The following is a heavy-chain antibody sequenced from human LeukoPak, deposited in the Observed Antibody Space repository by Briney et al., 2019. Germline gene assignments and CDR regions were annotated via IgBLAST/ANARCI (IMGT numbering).Heavy chain of an antibody. Sequence: GGSLRLSCAASGFTFSSYPMSWVRQAPGKGLEWVSTISGSGGNTYYADSVKGRFTISRDNAKNSLYLQMNSLRAEDTAVYYCARESRIAVAGDDYWGQGTLVTVSS. CDR3: ARESRIAVAGDDY. V-gene: IGHV3-23*01. CDR2: ISGSGGNT. J-gene: IGHJ4*02. CDR1: GFTFSSYP. D-gene: IGHD6-19*01.